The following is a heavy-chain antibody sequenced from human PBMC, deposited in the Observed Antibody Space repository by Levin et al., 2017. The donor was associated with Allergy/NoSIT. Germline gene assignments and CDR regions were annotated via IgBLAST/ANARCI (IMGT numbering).Heavy chain of an antibody. J-gene: IGHJ4*02. CDR3: ARWAGVVVPAASFDY. Sequence: SCAASGFTFSSYWMSWVRQAPGKGLEWVANIKQDGSEKYYVDSVKGRFTISRDNAKNSLYLQMNSLRAEDTAVYYCARWAGVVVPAASFDYWGQGTLVTVSS. CDR1: GFTFSSYW. D-gene: IGHD2-2*01. CDR2: IKQDGSEK. V-gene: IGHV3-7*01.